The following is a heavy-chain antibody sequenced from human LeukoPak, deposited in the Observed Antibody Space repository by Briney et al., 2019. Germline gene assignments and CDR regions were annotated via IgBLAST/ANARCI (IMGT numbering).Heavy chain of an antibody. Sequence: GGSLRLSCAASGFTFSSYGMHWVRQAPGKGLQWVAFIRYDGSNKYYADSVKGRFTISRDNSKNTLYLQMNSLRAEDTAVYYCAKLLGEAVAGIDYWGQGTLVTVSS. J-gene: IGHJ4*02. V-gene: IGHV3-30*02. CDR2: IRYDGSNK. CDR1: GFTFSSYG. CDR3: AKLLGEAVAGIDY. D-gene: IGHD6-19*01.